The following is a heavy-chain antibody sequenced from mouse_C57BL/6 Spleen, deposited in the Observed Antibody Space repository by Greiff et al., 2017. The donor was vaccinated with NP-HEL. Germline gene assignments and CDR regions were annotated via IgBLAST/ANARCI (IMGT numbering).Heavy chain of an antibody. CDR1: GFTFSSYA. Sequence: EVKVVESGGGLVKPGGSLKLSCAASGFTFSSYAMSWVRQTPEKRLEWVATISDGGSYTYYPDNVKGRFTISRDNAKNNLYLQMGHLKSEDTAMYYCARDCDYRWFAYWGQGTLVTVSA. V-gene: IGHV5-4*01. CDR3: ARDCDYRWFAY. CDR2: ISDGGSYT. J-gene: IGHJ3*01. D-gene: IGHD2-4*01.